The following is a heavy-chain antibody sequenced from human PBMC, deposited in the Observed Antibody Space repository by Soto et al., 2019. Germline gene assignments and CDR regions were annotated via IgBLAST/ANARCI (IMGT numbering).Heavy chain of an antibody. CDR1: GFTFSDYY. V-gene: IGHV3-11*01. D-gene: IGHD3-22*01. CDR3: ARDLGYYDSSGYFDY. Sequence: GGSLRLSCAASGFTFSDYYMSWIRRAPGKGLEWVSYISSSDNIIYYADSVKGRFTISRDNAKNSLYLQMNSLRAEDTAVYYCARDLGYYDSSGYFDYWGQGSLVTVSS. J-gene: IGHJ4*02. CDR2: ISSSDNII.